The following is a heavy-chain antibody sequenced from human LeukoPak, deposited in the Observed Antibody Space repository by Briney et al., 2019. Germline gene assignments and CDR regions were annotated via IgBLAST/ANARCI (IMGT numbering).Heavy chain of an antibody. J-gene: IGHJ3*02. Sequence: SVKVSCKASGGTFSSYAISWVRQAPGQGLERMGGIIPIFGTANYAQKFQGRVTITADESTSTAYMELSSLRSEDTAVYYCARDYYDSSGFSSGSAFDIWGQGTMVTVSS. V-gene: IGHV1-69*13. D-gene: IGHD3-22*01. CDR2: IIPIFGTA. CDR3: ARDYYDSSGFSSGSAFDI. CDR1: GGTFSSYA.